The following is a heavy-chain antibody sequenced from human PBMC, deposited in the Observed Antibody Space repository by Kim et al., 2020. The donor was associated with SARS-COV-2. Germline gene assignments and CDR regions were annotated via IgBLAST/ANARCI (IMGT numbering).Heavy chain of an antibody. V-gene: IGHV1-69*13. CDR2: IIPIFGTA. CDR3: ARGALGSGSYHYYYYGMDV. CDR1: GGTFSSYA. J-gene: IGHJ6*02. D-gene: IGHD3-10*01. Sequence: SVKVSCKASGGTFSSYAISWVRQAPGQGLEWMGGIIPIFGTANYAQKFQGRVTITADESTSTAYMELSSLRSEDTAVYYCARGALGSGSYHYYYYGMDVWGQGTTVTVSS.